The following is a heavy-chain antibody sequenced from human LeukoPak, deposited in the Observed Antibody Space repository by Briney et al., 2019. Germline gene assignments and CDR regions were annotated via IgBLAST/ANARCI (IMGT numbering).Heavy chain of an antibody. Sequence: SETLSLTCTVSGGSISSSSYYWGWIRQPPGKGLEWIGSIYYSGSTYYNPSLKSRVTISVDTSKNKFSLKLSSVTAADTAVYYCGRDQGGTIAAAGDNFDYWGREPWSPSPQ. CDR3: GRDQGGTIAAAGDNFDY. D-gene: IGHD6-13*01. V-gene: IGHV4-39*07. CDR1: GGSISSSSYY. J-gene: IGHJ4*02. CDR2: IYYSGST.